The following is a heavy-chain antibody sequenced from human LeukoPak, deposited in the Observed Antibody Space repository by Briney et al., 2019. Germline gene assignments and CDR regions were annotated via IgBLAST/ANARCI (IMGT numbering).Heavy chain of an antibody. J-gene: IGHJ1*01. Sequence: SGGSLRLSCAAAGFTFSSYWMHWVRQAPGKGLVWVSRINSDGSTTNYADSVKGRFTISRDNAKNTLYLQMNSLRAEDTAVYYCARVNPSNSGFYAYWGQGTLVTVSS. D-gene: IGHD3-22*01. CDR1: GFTFSSYW. V-gene: IGHV3-74*01. CDR2: INSDGSTT. CDR3: ARVNPSNSGFYAY.